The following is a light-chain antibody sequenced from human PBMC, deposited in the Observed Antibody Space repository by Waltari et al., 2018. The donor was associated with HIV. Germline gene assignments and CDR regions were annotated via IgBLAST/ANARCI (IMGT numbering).Light chain of an antibody. V-gene: IGKV1-33*01. J-gene: IGKJ5*01. CDR2: DAS. CDR1: DDIIFY. CDR3: QQFYRLPIT. Sequence: DIQMTQSPSSLSASAGDRVSITCQASDDIIFYLNWVQKKPATAPKLLFYDASHLETVVSSGFTAKVSETDFTFTITTLQAEDVGSYYCQQFYRLPITFDQGTRLDIK.